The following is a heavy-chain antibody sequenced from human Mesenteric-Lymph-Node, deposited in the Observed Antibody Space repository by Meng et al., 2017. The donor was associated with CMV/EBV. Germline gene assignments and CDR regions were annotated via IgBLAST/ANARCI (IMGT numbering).Heavy chain of an antibody. D-gene: IGHD1-7*01. CDR3: AKDRSVTGTTRRGWFDP. CDR1: GFTFSSYA. V-gene: IGHV3-23*01. CDR2: ISGSGGST. Sequence: GESLKISCAASGFTFSSYAMSWVRQAPGKGLEWVSAISGSGGSTYYADSVKGRFTISRDNSKNTLYLQMNSLRAEDTAVYYCAKDRSVTGTTRRGWFDPWGQGTLVTVSS. J-gene: IGHJ5*02.